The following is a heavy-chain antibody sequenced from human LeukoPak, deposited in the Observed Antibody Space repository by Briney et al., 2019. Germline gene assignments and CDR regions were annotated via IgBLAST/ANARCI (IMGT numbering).Heavy chain of an antibody. CDR3: ARDMVQYTHGEGGY. Sequence: ASVKVSCKASGYTFTTYGITWVRQAPEQGLEWMGWISTYSGNTNYALKFQGRLTMTTDTSTSTVNMELRSLRSDDTAVYYCARDMVQYTHGEGGYWGQGTLVTVSS. D-gene: IGHD4/OR15-4a*01. CDR1: GYTFTTYG. J-gene: IGHJ4*02. V-gene: IGHV1-18*01. CDR2: ISTYSGNT.